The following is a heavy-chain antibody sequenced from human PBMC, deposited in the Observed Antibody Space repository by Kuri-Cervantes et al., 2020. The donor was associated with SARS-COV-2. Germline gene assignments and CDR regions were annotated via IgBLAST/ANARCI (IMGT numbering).Heavy chain of an antibody. J-gene: IGHJ4*02. CDR1: GFAFTSYY. V-gene: IGHV1-46*01. CDR3: ARVKTRGTLEY. Sequence: ASGFAFTSYYMHWVRQAPGQGLEWMGIINPSGGSTSYAQKFQGRVTMTRDTSTSTVYMELSSLRSEDTAVYYCARVKTRGTLEYWGQGTLVTVSS. D-gene: IGHD1-1*01. CDR2: INPSGGST.